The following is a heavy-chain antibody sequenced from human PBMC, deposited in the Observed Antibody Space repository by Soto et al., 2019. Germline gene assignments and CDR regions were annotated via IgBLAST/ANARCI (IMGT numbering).Heavy chain of an antibody. Sequence: QVQLVESGGGVVQPGTSLRLSCAPSGFTFSSYGMHWVRQAPGKGLEWVAVIWYDGSNKYYADSVKGRFTISRDNSKNTLYLQMNSLRGEDTAVYYCARDGPGPSATIPRSLDYWGQGTLVTVSS. CDR3: ARDGPGPSATIPRSLDY. CDR1: GFTFSSYG. V-gene: IGHV3-33*01. CDR2: IWYDGSNK. J-gene: IGHJ4*02. D-gene: IGHD4-17*01.